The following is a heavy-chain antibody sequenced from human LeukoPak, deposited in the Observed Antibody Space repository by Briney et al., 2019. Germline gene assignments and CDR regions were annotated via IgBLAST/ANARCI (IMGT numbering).Heavy chain of an antibody. J-gene: IGHJ4*02. V-gene: IGHV4-34*01. CDR1: GGSFSGYY. CDR3: ARGWNYYDSSGYLYRH. D-gene: IGHD3-22*01. CDR2: INHSGST. Sequence: ASETLSLTCAVYGGSFSGYYWSWIRQPPGKGLEWIGEINHSGSTNYNPSLKSRVTISVDTSKNQFSLKLSSVTAADTAVYYCARGWNYYDSSGYLYRHWGQGTLVTVSS.